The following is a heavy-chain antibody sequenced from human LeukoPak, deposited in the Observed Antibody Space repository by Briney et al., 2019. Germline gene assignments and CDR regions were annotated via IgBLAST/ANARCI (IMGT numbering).Heavy chain of an antibody. CDR3: ARAPSQSQWLPRY. V-gene: IGHV1-3*01. CDR2: INAGNGNT. CDR1: GYTFTSYA. J-gene: IGHJ4*02. D-gene: IGHD6-19*01. Sequence: ASVTVSCTASGYTFTSYAMHWVRQAPGQRLEWMGWINAGNGNTKYSQKFQGRVTITRDTSASTAYMELSSLRSEDTAVYYCARAPSQSQWLPRYWGQGTLVTVSS.